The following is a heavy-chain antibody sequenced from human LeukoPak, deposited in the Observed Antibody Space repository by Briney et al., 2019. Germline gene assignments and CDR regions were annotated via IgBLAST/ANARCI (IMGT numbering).Heavy chain of an antibody. Sequence: PSETLSLTCTVSGGSISSSIDYWGWIRQPPGKGLEWIGSIYFSGSTYYNPSLRSRITISVDTSKSQFSLKLSSVTAADTAVYYCSHYGSGSYYRKYYFDYWGQGTLVTVSS. D-gene: IGHD3-10*01. CDR3: SHYGSGSYYRKYYFDY. J-gene: IGHJ4*02. CDR1: GGSISSSIDY. CDR2: IYFSGST. V-gene: IGHV4-39*01.